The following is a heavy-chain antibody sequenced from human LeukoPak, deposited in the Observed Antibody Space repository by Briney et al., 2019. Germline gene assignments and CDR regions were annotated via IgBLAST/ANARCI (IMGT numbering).Heavy chain of an antibody. CDR1: GFNFRSYA. D-gene: IGHD1-1*01. J-gene: IGHJ4*02. CDR2: ISYDATNK. Sequence: GGSLRLSCEASGFNFRSYAMHWVRQAPGKGLEWVAGISYDATNKYYAGSVSVRFIISRDSSKNTLFFQMNRLTPEDTAVYYCVRGAPSYSGTRTPKFDYWGQGTLVTVSS. CDR3: VRGAPSYSGTRTPKFDY. V-gene: IGHV3-30*04.